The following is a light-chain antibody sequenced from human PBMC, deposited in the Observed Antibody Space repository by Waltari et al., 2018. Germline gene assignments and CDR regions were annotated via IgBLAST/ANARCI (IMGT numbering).Light chain of an antibody. V-gene: IGKV3-20*01. CDR1: HSIRRF. Sequence: DIFLTQSPVTLSLSPGEGATLSCRASHSIRRFLAWYQQKPRQAPRLLIYDASTRATGIADRLSGSGSVTDFSRTVSRREPEDCAVYYCQKYGTVPAAFGQGTKVEIK. J-gene: IGKJ1*01. CDR3: QKYGTVPAA. CDR2: DAS.